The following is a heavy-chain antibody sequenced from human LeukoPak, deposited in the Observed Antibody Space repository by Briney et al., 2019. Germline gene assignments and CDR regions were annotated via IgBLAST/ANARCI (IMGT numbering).Heavy chain of an antibody. V-gene: IGHV1-2*02. D-gene: IGHD2-15*01. CDR3: ARAALYCTGGSCYFYAFDI. CDR2: INPNSGGT. CDR1: GYTFTNYY. J-gene: IGHJ3*02. Sequence: ASAKDSCKASGYTFTNYYMHWVRQAPGQGLEWMGWINPNSGGTNYAQQFQGRVTMTRDTSISTAYMELSRLRSDDTAVYSCARAALYCTGGSCYFYAFDIWGQGTMVTVSS.